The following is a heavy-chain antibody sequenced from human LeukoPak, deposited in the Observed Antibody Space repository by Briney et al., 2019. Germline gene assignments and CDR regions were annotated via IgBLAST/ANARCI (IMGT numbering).Heavy chain of an antibody. CDR1: GFTFSSFG. CDR2: IRNDGSIK. Sequence: GGSLRLSCAASGFTFSSFGMHCVRQAPGKGLEWVAFIRNDGSIKYYADSVQGRFTISRDNSKNTLYLQMNSLRPEDTAVYYCAEDWSSSLGSYFDYWGQGTLVTVSS. CDR3: AEDWSSSLGSYFDY. D-gene: IGHD3-16*01. J-gene: IGHJ4*02. V-gene: IGHV3-30*02.